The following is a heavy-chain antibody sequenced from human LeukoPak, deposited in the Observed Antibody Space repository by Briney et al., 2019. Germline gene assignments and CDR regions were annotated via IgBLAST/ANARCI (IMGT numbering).Heavy chain of an antibody. CDR2: ISYDGSNK. D-gene: IGHD6-6*01. V-gene: IGHV3-30*01. CDR1: GFTFSSYA. J-gene: IGHJ6*03. CDR3: ARDQYLGSVELVVYYMDV. Sequence: PGGSLRLSCAASGFTFSSYAMHWVRQAPGKGLEWVAVISYDGSNKYYADSVKGRFTISRDNSKNTLYLQMNSLRAEDTAVYYCARDQYLGSVELVVYYMDVWGKGTTVIVSS.